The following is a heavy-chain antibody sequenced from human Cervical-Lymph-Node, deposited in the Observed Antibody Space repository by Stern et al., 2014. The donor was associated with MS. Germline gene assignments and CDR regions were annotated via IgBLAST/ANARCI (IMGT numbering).Heavy chain of an antibody. J-gene: IGHJ6*02. V-gene: IGHV1-69*09. Sequence: VQLVESGAEVRKPGSSVKVSCKASGRSSSSQTIIWVRQAPGQGLEWMGRIIPLVNVPNYARKFKGRLTLSADRATNTVYLELSSLRSEDTAMYYCARSEGSGALEWLHGMDVWGQGTTVIVSS. CDR2: IIPLVNVP. CDR1: GRSSSSQT. D-gene: IGHD3-3*01. CDR3: ARSEGSGALEWLHGMDV.